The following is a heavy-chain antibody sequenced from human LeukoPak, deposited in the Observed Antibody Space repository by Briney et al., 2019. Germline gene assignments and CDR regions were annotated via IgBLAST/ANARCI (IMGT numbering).Heavy chain of an antibody. V-gene: IGHV3-7*01. CDR3: GVTVRRNPFDY. J-gene: IGHJ4*02. CDR2: IKDDGGEK. CDR1: GGSISSYY. Sequence: ETLSLTCTVSGGSISSYYWSWIRQPAGKGLEWVANIKDDGGEKYYVDSVKGRFTISRDNTNNSLYLQLNSLTADDTAVYYCGVTVRRNPFDYWGQGTRVTVSS. D-gene: IGHD4-23*01.